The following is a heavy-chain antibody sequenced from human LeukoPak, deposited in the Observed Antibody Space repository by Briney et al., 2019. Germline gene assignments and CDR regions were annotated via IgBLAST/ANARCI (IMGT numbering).Heavy chain of an antibody. J-gene: IGHJ4*02. CDR1: GGSISSYY. D-gene: IGHD6-6*01. V-gene: IGHV4-59*08. Sequence: SSETLSLTCAVYGGSISSYYWSWIRQPPGKGLEWIGYIYYSGSTNYNPSLKSRVTISVDTSKNQFSLKLSSVTAADTAVYYCARQSSSFYFDYWGQGTLVTVSS. CDR2: IYYSGST. CDR3: ARQSSSFYFDY.